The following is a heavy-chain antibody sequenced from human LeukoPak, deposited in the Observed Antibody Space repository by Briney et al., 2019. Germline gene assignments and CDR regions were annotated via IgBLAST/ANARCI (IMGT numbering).Heavy chain of an antibody. V-gene: IGHV3-23*01. CDR3: AKDGGSWGVGEWFDP. D-gene: IGHD6-13*01. Sequence: GGSLRLSCAASGFTFRSYAMSWVRHATGEGVEWVSAICGSGGSTYYADSVKGRFTISRDNSKNKLYLQMNSLRAEDTAVYYCAKDGGSWGVGEWFDPWGQGTLVTVSS. CDR2: ICGSGGST. CDR1: GFTFRSYA. J-gene: IGHJ5*02.